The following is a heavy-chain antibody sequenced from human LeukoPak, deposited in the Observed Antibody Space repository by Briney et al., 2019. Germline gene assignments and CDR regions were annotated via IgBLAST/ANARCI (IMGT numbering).Heavy chain of an antibody. CDR1: GFTFSSYS. CDR2: ISSSSSYI. CDR3: ARDRDYDSSGYYDAGY. D-gene: IGHD3-22*01. Sequence: GGSLRLSCAASGFTFSSYSMNWVRQAPGKGLEWVSSISSSSSYIYYADSVKGRFTISRDNAKNSLYLQMNSLRAEDTAVYYCARDRDYDSSGYYDAGYWGQGTLVTVSS. V-gene: IGHV3-21*01. J-gene: IGHJ4*02.